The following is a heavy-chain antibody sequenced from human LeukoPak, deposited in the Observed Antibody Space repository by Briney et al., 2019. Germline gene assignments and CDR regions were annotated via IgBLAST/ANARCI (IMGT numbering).Heavy chain of an antibody. J-gene: IGHJ4*02. CDR1: AGSISSSSYY. Sequence: SETLSLTCSVSAGSISSSSYYCGCIRHPPGKWLEWVGSIFYSGSTYYNPSRKRRPTISVDTSKNQFSLKLSSVTAADTALYYCARDYGSGTIRPKILPIWGQGALVTVSS. V-gene: IGHV4-39*02. CDR2: IFYSGST. CDR3: ARDYGSGTIRPKILPI. D-gene: IGHD3-10*01.